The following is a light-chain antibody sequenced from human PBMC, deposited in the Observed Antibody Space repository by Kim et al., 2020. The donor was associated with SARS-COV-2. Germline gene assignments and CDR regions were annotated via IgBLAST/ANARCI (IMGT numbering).Light chain of an antibody. V-gene: IGKV1-5*03. CDR2: KAS. Sequence: ASVGDRVTITCRASQSIYSYLAWYQQKPGNVPKILIYKASTLERGVPSRFSGSESGTEFTLTISSLQPDDFATYYCQQFYTYPITCGQGTRLEIK. CDR3: QQFYTYPIT. J-gene: IGKJ5*01. CDR1: QSIYSY.